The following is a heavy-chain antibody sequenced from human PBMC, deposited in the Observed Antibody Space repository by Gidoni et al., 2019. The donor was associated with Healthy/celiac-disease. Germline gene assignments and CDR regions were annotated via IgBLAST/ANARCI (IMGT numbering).Heavy chain of an antibody. CDR3: ARTPDYSYYFDY. V-gene: IGHV2-26*01. Sequence: QVTLKESGPLLVNPTETLTLTCTVSGFSLSNARMGVSWIRQPPGKALEWLAHIFSNDEKSYSTSLKSRLTISKDTSKSQVVLTMTNMDPVDTATYYCARTPDYSYYFDYWGQGTLVTVSS. CDR2: IFSNDEK. CDR1: GFSLSNARMG. J-gene: IGHJ4*02. D-gene: IGHD2-15*01.